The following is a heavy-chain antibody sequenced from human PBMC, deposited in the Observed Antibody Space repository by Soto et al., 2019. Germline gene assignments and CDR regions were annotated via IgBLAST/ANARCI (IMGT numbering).Heavy chain of an antibody. D-gene: IGHD6-13*01. Sequence: PGGSLRLSCTAGGFSFGDYAISWVRQAPGKGMEWVGFIRSKAYGGTTEYAASVKDRFTISRDDSKSIAYLQMNSLKTEDTAVYYCTRVAAAGTYYYYYRMDVWGQGTTVTVSS. J-gene: IGHJ6*02. CDR1: GFSFGDYA. CDR3: TRVAAAGTYYYYYRMDV. CDR2: IRSKAYGGTT. V-gene: IGHV3-49*04.